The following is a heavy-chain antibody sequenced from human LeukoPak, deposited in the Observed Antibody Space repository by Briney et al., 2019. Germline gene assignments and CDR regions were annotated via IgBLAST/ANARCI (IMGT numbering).Heavy chain of an antibody. J-gene: IGHJ4*02. D-gene: IGHD3-3*01. CDR3: AKSISRITIFGVLIRGFDY. V-gene: IGHV3-23*01. CDR2: ISGSGDTT. Sequence: GGSLRLSCAASGFTFSSSAMSWVRQAPGKGLEWVSSISGSGDTTYYTDSVKGRFTISRDNSKNTLYLQMNSLRAEDTAVYYCAKSISRITIFGVLIRGFDYWGQGTLVTVSS. CDR1: GFTFSSSA.